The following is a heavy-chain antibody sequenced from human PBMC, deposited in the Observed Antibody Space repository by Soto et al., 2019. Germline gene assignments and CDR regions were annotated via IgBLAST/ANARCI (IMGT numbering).Heavy chain of an antibody. V-gene: IGHV3-74*01. CDR2: INGDASNA. CDR1: GFTFTNYW. J-gene: IGHJ6*02. D-gene: IGHD4-4*01. Sequence: EVQLVESGGTLVQPRGSLRLSCAAAGFTFTNYWMHWVRQAPGKGLVWVSRINGDASNAFYADSVKGRFTISRDNAKNTVYLQLNGLGAEDTAVYYCARGIQYRYGMDVWGQGTTVTVSS. CDR3: ARGIQYRYGMDV.